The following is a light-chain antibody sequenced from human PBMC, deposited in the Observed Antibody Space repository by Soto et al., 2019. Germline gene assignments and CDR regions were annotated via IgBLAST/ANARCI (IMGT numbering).Light chain of an antibody. V-gene: IGKV3-15*01. CDR3: QRYNNWPLT. J-gene: IGKJ4*01. CDR2: DTS. Sequence: EVVMRQSPSTLSVSPWEGAALSCRASQGIGDTLAWYQHKPGQTPRLLIYDTSTRATGVPARFSGSRSGTEFTLTINSLQSEDFAVYYCQRYNNWPLTFGGGTKVDIK. CDR1: QGIGDT.